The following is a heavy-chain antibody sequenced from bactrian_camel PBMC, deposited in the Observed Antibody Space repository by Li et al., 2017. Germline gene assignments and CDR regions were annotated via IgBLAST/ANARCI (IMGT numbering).Heavy chain of an antibody. J-gene: IGHJ6*01. CDR3: SAPWSPVDCGSSSFWSTESGY. V-gene: IGHV3S53*01. D-gene: IGHD7*01. Sequence: HVQLVESGGGSVQNGGSLRLSCTASIDISHYSMAWFRQASGKEREGVACITPRGNSMRAIAVEGRFAISRDNAENTLYLQMDSLAPEDTAMYYCSAPWSPVDCGSSSFWSTESGYWGQGTQVTVS. CDR2: ITPRGNS. CDR1: IDISHYS.